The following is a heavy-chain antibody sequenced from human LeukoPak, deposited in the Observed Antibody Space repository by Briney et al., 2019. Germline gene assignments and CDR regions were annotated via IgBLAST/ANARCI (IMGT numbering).Heavy chain of an antibody. CDR3: ARDSGSGSYYPIHYFDY. CDR2: IYYSGCT. D-gene: IGHD3-10*01. J-gene: IGHJ4*02. CDR1: GGSISSGGYY. V-gene: IGHV4-31*03. Sequence: SQTLSLTCTVSGGSISSGGYYWSWIRQHPGKGLEWIGYIYYSGCTYYNPSLKSRVTISVDTSKNQFSLKLSSVTAADTAVYYCARDSGSGSYYPIHYFDYWGQGTLVTVSS.